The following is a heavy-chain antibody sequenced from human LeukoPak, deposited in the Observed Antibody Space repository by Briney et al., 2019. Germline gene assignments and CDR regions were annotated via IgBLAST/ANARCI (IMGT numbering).Heavy chain of an antibody. CDR1: GVSVISSY. CDR3: ARHNGVSYLDY. Sequence: SETLSLTCTASGVSVISSYWSWVRQPPGKGLEYIGFIHHSGDTKYNPSLKSRVTMSVDTSKSQFSLRLSSVTAADSAVYYCARHNGVSYLDYWAQGTLVTVSS. J-gene: IGHJ4*02. CDR2: IHHSGDT. V-gene: IGHV4-59*02. D-gene: IGHD2-8*01.